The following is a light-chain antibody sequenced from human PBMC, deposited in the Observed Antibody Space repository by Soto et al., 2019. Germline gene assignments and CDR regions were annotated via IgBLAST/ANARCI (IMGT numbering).Light chain of an antibody. CDR3: QHYNPYSGP. CDR2: KAS. J-gene: IGKJ1*01. Sequence: DIQMTQSPSTLSASVGDRVTITCRASQSISTWLAWYQQKPGKAPKLLIYKASSLESGVPSRFSGSGSGTEFTFTISSLQPGDFATYYCQHYNPYSGPFGQGTKVDIK. CDR1: QSISTW. V-gene: IGKV1-5*03.